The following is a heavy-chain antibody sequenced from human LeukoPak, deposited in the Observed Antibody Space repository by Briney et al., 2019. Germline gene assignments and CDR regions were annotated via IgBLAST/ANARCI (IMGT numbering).Heavy chain of an antibody. Sequence: SETLSLTCTVSGYSISSGYYWGWIRQPPGKGLEWIGSIYHSGSTYYNPSLKSRVTISVDTSKNQFSLKLSSVTAADTAVYYCARGDDILTGPIRGGGWYFDYWGQGTLVTVSS. V-gene: IGHV4-38-2*02. J-gene: IGHJ4*02. CDR3: ARGDDILTGPIRGGGWYFDY. CDR2: IYHSGST. D-gene: IGHD3-9*01. CDR1: GYSISSGYY.